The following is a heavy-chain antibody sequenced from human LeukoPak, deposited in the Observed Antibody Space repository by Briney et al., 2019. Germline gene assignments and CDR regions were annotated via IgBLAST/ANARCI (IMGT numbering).Heavy chain of an antibody. J-gene: IGHJ5*02. CDR2: IYYSGST. Sequence: SETLSLTCTVSGGSISSYYWSWIRQPPGKGLEWIGYIYYSGSTNYNPSLKNRVTISGDTSKNQFSLKLRSVTAADTAVYYCAREAGLWFGEYRRFDPWGQGTLVTVSS. D-gene: IGHD3-10*01. V-gene: IGHV4-59*01. CDR3: AREAGLWFGEYRRFDP. CDR1: GGSISSYY.